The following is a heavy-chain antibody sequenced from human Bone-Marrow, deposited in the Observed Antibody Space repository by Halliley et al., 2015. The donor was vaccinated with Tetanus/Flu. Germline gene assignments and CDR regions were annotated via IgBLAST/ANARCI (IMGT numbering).Heavy chain of an antibody. J-gene: IGHJ6*02. Sequence: DGNTYYADSMRGRFPIPRDNSKNTLYLQMNTLRAEDTAGYYCARGGSSWSGAYYYDYNAMDVGGQGTTVTVSS. V-gene: IGHV3-53*01. CDR3: ARGGSSWSGAYYYDYNAMDV. D-gene: IGHD6-13*01. CDR2: DGNT.